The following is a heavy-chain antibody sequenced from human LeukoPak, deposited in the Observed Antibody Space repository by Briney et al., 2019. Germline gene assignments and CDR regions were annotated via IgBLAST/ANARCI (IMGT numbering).Heavy chain of an antibody. CDR3: ARHAVAGLRPYYFDY. Sequence: PSETLSLTCTVSGGSISSSSYYWGWIRQPPGKGLEWIGSIYYSGSTYYNPSLKSRVTISVDTSKNQFSLKLSSVTAADTAVYYCARHAVAGLRPYYFDYWGQGTLVTVSS. CDR1: GGSISSSSYY. V-gene: IGHV4-39*01. CDR2: IYYSGST. J-gene: IGHJ4*02. D-gene: IGHD6-19*01.